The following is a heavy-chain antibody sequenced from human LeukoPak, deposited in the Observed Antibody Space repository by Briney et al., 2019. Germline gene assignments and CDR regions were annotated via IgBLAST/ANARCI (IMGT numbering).Heavy chain of an antibody. CDR2: IYYTGST. CDR1: GGSISSSSYY. CDR3: VKSGGYGLIDH. Sequence: SETLSLTCTVSGGSISSSSYYWGWIRQPPGKGLEWIGSIYYTGSTYYNASLQSRVTISIDTSKNQFSLRLNSVTAADTAMYYCVKSGGYGLIDHWGQGTLVTVSS. J-gene: IGHJ4*02. V-gene: IGHV4-39*01. D-gene: IGHD1-26*01.